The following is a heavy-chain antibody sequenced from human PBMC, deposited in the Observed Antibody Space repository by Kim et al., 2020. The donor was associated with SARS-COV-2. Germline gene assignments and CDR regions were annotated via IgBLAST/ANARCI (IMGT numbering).Heavy chain of an antibody. CDR3: ASLAAFTMIDGITYFFDY. CDR2: IHGSGST. J-gene: IGHJ4*02. Sequence: SETLSLTCAVSGDSTSSDKWWGWVRQPPGKGLEWIGEIHGSGSTNYNPSLKSRVSISADPSKNHLSLTLNSVTVADTAVYYCASLAAFTMIDGITYFFDYWGQGTLVTVSS. V-gene: IGHV4-4*02. D-gene: IGHD3-22*01. CDR1: GDSTSSDKW.